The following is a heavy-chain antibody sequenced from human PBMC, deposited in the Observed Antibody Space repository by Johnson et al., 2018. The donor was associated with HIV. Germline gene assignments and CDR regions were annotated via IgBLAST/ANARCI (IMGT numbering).Heavy chain of an antibody. D-gene: IGHD3-10*01. Sequence: VQLVESGGGVVQPGRSLRLSCAASGFTFSSYAMSWVRQAPGKGLEWVSAISGSGGSTYYADSVKGRFTISRDNSKNTLYLQMNSLRAEDTAVYYCAKDGYYEGSGSYYNDAFDIWGQGTMVTVSS. CDR2: ISGSGGST. J-gene: IGHJ3*02. CDR1: GFTFSSYA. V-gene: IGHV3-23*04. CDR3: AKDGYYEGSGSYYNDAFDI.